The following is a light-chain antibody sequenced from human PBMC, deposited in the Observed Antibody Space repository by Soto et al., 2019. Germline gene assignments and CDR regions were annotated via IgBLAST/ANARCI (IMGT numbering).Light chain of an antibody. V-gene: IGLV2-14*01. CDR1: SNDVGGYKY. CDR2: DVS. CDR3: TSYTSSGTYV. J-gene: IGLJ1*01. Sequence: QSVLTQPASVSGSPGQSITISCTGTSNDVGGYKYVSWYQQHPGKAPKVMMYDVSNRPSGVSNRFSGSKSGNTASLTISGLQAEDEADYYCTSYTSSGTYVFGTGTKLTVL.